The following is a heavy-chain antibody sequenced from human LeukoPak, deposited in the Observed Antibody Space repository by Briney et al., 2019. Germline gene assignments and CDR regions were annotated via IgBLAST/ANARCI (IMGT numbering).Heavy chain of an antibody. D-gene: IGHD2-21*02. CDR2: IFADGSTT. CDR3: ARELPREVTLDY. CDR1: EFNFFSYG. Sequence: GGSLRLSCVASEFNFFSYGMQWVRQAPGKGLVWVSRIFADGSTTSYADSVKGRFTVSRDNAKNTLYLQMDSLRAEDTAVYYCARELPREVTLDYWGQGTLVTVSP. V-gene: IGHV3-74*01. J-gene: IGHJ4*01.